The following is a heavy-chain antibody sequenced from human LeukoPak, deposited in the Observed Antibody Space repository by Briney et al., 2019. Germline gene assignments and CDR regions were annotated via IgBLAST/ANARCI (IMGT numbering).Heavy chain of an antibody. CDR1: GYTFTGSY. V-gene: IGHV1-2*02. CDR2: INPNSGGT. D-gene: IGHD2-2*01. CDR3: ARCRIVVVPAASNWFDP. J-gene: IGHJ5*02. Sequence: ASVKVSCKASGYTFTGSYMHWVRQAPGQGLEWMGWINPNSGGTNYAQKFQGRVTMTRDTSISTAYMELSRLRSDDTAVYYCARCRIVVVPAASNWFDPWGQGTLVTVSS.